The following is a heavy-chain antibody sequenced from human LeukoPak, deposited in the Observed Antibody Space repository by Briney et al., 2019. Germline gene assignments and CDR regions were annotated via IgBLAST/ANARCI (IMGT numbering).Heavy chain of an antibody. CDR3: ARGDCSSTTCYVAY. V-gene: IGHV4-34*01. CDR2: INHRGST. J-gene: IGHJ4*02. Sequence: SETLSLTCAVNGGSCSGYYWSCIRQPPSPGLYWIGEINHRGSTNYNPSLKSRVTVSVDTSKNQFSLKLTSVTAADTAMYYCARGDCSSTTCYVAYWGQGALVTVSS. D-gene: IGHD2-2*01. CDR1: GGSCSGYY.